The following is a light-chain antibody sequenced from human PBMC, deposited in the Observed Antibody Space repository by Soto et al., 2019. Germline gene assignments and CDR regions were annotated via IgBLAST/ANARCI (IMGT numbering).Light chain of an antibody. J-gene: IGLJ1*01. CDR1: SSDVGGYNY. V-gene: IGLV2-11*01. Sequence: QSALTQPRSVSGSPGQSVTISCTGTSSDVGGYNYVSWYQQHPGKAPKLMIYDVSKRPSGVPGRFSGSKSGNTASLTISGLQAEDEADYYCCSYAGSYTLVFGTGTKLTVL. CDR3: CSYAGSYTLV. CDR2: DVS.